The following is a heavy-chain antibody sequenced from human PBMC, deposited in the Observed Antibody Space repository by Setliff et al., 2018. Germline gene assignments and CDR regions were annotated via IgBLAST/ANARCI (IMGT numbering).Heavy chain of an antibody. CDR1: GYTFSNYG. CDR2: VTVYNGNT. J-gene: IGHJ6*03. Sequence: EGSVKVSCKASGYTFSNYGVTWVRQAPGQGLEWMGWVTVYNGNTKYAQNLQGRLTLTTDISTSTAYMELGSLTTDDTAVYYCARVNYGIPFHYYMDVWGEGTMVTVSS. CDR3: ARVNYGIPFHYYMDV. V-gene: IGHV1-18*01. D-gene: IGHD3-16*01.